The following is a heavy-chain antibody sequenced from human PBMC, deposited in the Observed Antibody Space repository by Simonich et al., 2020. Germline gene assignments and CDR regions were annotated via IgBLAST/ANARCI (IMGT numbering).Heavy chain of an antibody. Sequence: EVQLVESGGGLVKPGGSLRVSCAASGFTFSSYSMNWVRQAPGKGLEWVSSISSSSSYIYYADSVKGRFTISRDNAKNSLYLKMNSLRAEDTAVYYCAGGVYCSSTSCSTYYYYGMDVWGQGTTVTVSS. CDR1: GFTFSSYS. V-gene: IGHV3-21*01. CDR3: AGGVYCSSTSCSTYYYYGMDV. J-gene: IGHJ6*02. D-gene: IGHD2-2*01. CDR2: ISSSSSYI.